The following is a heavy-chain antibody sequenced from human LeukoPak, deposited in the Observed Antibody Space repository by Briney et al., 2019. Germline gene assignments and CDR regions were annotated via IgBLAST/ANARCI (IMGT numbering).Heavy chain of an antibody. CDR2: ISPGARYI. J-gene: IGHJ4*02. Sequence: GGSLRLSCAASGFSFSDYTMDWVRQAPGKGLEWVSSISPGARYIKYSDSVKGRFTISRDDAKSSLYLQMNSLRVDDTAVYYCARDRDWNFDYWGQGNLVTVSS. CDR3: ARDRDWNFDY. V-gene: IGHV3-21*01. CDR1: GFSFSDYT. D-gene: IGHD1-1*01.